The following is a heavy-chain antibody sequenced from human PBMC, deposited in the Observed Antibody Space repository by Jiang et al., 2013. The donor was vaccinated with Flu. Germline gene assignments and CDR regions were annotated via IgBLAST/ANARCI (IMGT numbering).Heavy chain of an antibody. CDR2: IYHSGST. CDR3: ARGTIVVVPAAITLGYYYYMDV. D-gene: IGHD2-2*01. CDR1: GGSISSSNW. Sequence: GLVKPSGTLSLTCAVSGGSISSSNWWSWVRQPPGKGLEWIGEIYHSGSTNYNPSLKSRVTISVDKSKNQFSLKLSSVTAADTAVYYCARGTIVVVPAAITLGYYYYMDVWGKGTTVTVSS. V-gene: IGHV4-4*02. J-gene: IGHJ6*03.